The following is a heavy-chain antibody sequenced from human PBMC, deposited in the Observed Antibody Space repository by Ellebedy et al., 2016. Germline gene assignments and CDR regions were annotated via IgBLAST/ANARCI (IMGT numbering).Heavy chain of an antibody. D-gene: IGHD3-16*01. Sequence: GESLKISXAASGFTFSDYYMSWIRQAPGKGLEWVSYISSSSSYTNYADSVKGRFTISRDNSKNTLYLQMNSLRAEDTAVYYCARAFMITSNSPFDYWGQGTLVTVSS. J-gene: IGHJ4*02. CDR1: GFTFSDYY. CDR2: ISSSSSYT. V-gene: IGHV3-11*06. CDR3: ARAFMITSNSPFDY.